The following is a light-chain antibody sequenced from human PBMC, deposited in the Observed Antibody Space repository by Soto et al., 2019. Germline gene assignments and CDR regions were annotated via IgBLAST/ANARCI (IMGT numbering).Light chain of an antibody. Sequence: EIVVTQSPATLSLSPGERATLSCRASQSISTYLAWYQQKPGQAPRLLIYDASNRATGIPARFSGSGSGTDFTLTISSLEPEDCQVYYCHQRSTLPLTFGGGTKVEIK. V-gene: IGKV3-11*01. J-gene: IGKJ4*01. CDR3: HQRSTLPLT. CDR2: DAS. CDR1: QSISTY.